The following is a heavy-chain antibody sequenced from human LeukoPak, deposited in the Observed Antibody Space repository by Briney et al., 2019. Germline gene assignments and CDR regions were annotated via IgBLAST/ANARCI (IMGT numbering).Heavy chain of an antibody. CDR2: INPNSGGT. CDR1: GYSFTGYY. Sequence: ASVKVSCKASGYSFTGYYMHWVRQAPGQGLEWMGWINPNSGGTNYAQKFQGRVTMTRDTSISTAYMELSRLRSDDTAVYYCARESRATKGLNYWGQGTLVTVSS. D-gene: IGHD3-16*01. CDR3: ARESRATKGLNY. V-gene: IGHV1-2*02. J-gene: IGHJ4*02.